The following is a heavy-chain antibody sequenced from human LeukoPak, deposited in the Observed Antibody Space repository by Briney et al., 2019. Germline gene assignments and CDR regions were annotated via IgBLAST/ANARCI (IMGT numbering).Heavy chain of an antibody. CDR3: ARDLRDSSGLYYYGMDV. Sequence: GGSLRLSCVASGFTVSNKYMSWVRQAPGKGLEWVSVIYSDGRTYYADSVKGRFTTTRDNSKNTLNLQMNSLRAEDTAVYYCARDLRDSSGLYYYGMDVWGQGTTVTVSS. D-gene: IGHD3-22*01. J-gene: IGHJ6*02. CDR1: GFTVSNKY. V-gene: IGHV3-53*01. CDR2: IYSDGRT.